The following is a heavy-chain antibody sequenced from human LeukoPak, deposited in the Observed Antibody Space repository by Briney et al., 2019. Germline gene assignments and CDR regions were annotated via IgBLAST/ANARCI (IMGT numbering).Heavy chain of an antibody. D-gene: IGHD6-13*01. V-gene: IGHV4-59*01. Sequence: PSETLSLTCTVSGASISSYYWSWIRQPPGKGLEWIGYIYYSGSTNYNPSLKSRVTISVDTSKNQFSLKLSSVTAADTAVYYCARDMSSSWYGLDPWGQGTLVTVSS. CDR2: IYYSGST. J-gene: IGHJ5*02. CDR1: GASISSYY. CDR3: ARDMSSSWYGLDP.